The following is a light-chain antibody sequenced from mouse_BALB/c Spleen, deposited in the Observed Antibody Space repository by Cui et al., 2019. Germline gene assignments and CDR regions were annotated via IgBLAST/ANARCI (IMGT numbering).Light chain of an antibody. CDR1: SSVSY. CDR3: QQWSSYPRT. CDR2: DTS. Sequence: IVPTQSPAIMSASPGEKVTMTCSASSSVSYMYWYQQKPGSSPRLLIYDTSNLASGVPVRFSGSGSGTSYSLTISRMEAEDAATYYCQQWSSYPRTFGGGTKLEIK. V-gene: IGKV4-55*01. J-gene: IGKJ1*01.